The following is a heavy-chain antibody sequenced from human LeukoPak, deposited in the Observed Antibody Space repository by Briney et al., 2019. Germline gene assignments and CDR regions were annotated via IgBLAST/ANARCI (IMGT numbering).Heavy chain of an antibody. V-gene: IGHV1-69*05. CDR3: ARGEYSMVRGAHD. Sequence: GASVKVSCKASGYTFTNYGISWVRQAPGQGLEWMGGLTPMFAVANYARKFQGRVTITTDESTTTAYMELSNLKSDDTAVYYCARGEYSMVRGAHDWGQGTLVTVSS. CDR1: GYTFTNYG. J-gene: IGHJ4*02. D-gene: IGHD3-10*01. CDR2: LTPMFAVA.